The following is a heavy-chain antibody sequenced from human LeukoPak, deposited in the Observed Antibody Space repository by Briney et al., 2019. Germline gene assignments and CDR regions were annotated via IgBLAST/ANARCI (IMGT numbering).Heavy chain of an antibody. CDR2: VYYSGST. J-gene: IGHJ5*02. V-gene: IGHV4-39*01. Sequence: SETLSLTCNVSGDSITSGAFYWAWIRQSPGKGLEWIGNVYYSGSTHYNPSLRGRVNISMDKTKNQFSLNLNSVSVTDTAIYYCARRDYAAWFDPWGQGTLVTVSS. D-gene: IGHD4/OR15-4a*01. CDR3: ARRDYAAWFDP. CDR1: GDSITSGAFY.